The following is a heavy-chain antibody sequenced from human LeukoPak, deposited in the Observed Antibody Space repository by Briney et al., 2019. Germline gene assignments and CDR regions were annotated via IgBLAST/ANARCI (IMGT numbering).Heavy chain of an antibody. Sequence: GASVKVSCKASGYTFTDYYMHWVRQAPGQGLEWMGWINPNSGGTNYAQKFQGRVTMTRDTSITTAYMELSRLISDDTAVYYCARGAPLITLIYFYSYMDVWGKGTTVTVSS. V-gene: IGHV1-2*02. CDR3: ARGAPLITLIYFYSYMDV. CDR2: INPNSGGT. J-gene: IGHJ6*03. D-gene: IGHD3-16*01. CDR1: GYTFTDYY.